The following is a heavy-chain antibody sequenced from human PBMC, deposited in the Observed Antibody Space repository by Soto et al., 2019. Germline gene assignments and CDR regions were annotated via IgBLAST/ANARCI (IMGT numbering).Heavy chain of an antibody. V-gene: IGHV3-48*03. D-gene: IGHD6-13*01. CDR2: ISSSGSTI. Sequence: QRLSCAASGFTFSSYEMNWVRQAPGKGLEWVSYISSSGSTIYYADSVKGRFTISRDNAKNSLYLQMNSLRAEDTAVYYCARQLAILGIDYWGQGTLVTVSS. CDR3: ARQLAILGIDY. CDR1: GFTFSSYE. J-gene: IGHJ4*02.